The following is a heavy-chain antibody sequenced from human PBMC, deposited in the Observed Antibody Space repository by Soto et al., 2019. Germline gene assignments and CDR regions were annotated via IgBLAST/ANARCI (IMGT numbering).Heavy chain of an antibody. CDR2: IHNSGST. Sequence: LSLTCTVSGGSINSNAYYWSWIRQPPGKGLEWIGYIHNSGSTNYNPSLKSRVTISVDTSKNQFSLKLSSVTAADTAVYYCAREFRGSHVNWFDPWGQGTLVTVSS. D-gene: IGHD1-26*01. J-gene: IGHJ5*02. CDR3: AREFRGSHVNWFDP. V-gene: IGHV4-30-4*01. CDR1: GGSINSNAYY.